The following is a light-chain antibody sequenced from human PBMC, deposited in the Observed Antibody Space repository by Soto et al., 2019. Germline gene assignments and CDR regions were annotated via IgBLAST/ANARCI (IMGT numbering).Light chain of an antibody. Sequence: QSVLTQPASVSGSPGQSITISCTGTSSDVGSYNLVSWYQQHPGKAPKLMIYEVSKWPSGVSNRFSGSKSGNTASLTISGLQAEDEADYYCCSYAGSSWVFGGGTQLTVL. V-gene: IGLV2-23*02. CDR3: CSYAGSSWV. CDR2: EVS. CDR1: SSDVGSYNL. J-gene: IGLJ3*02.